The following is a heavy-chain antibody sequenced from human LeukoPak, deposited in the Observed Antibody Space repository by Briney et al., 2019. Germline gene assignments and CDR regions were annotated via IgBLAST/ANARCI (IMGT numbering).Heavy chain of an antibody. CDR1: GFTFDDYT. CDR2: ISWDDGST. CDR3: AKTAYDFWSGQSPFNWFDP. V-gene: IGHV3-43*01. D-gene: IGHD3-3*01. Sequence: PGGSLRLSCAASGFTFDDYTMHWVRQVPGKGLEWVSLISWDDGSTYYADSVKGRFTISRDNSKNSLYLQMNSLRTEDTALYYCAKTAYDFWSGQSPFNWFDPWGQGTLVTVSS. J-gene: IGHJ5*02.